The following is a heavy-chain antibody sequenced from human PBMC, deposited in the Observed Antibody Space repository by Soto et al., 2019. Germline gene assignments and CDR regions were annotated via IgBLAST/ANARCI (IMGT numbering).Heavy chain of an antibody. D-gene: IGHD2-21*01. CDR3: ARIYCVTSTCDSWFDP. V-gene: IGHV5-10-1*01. CDR2: IDPRDSYT. Sequence: GESLKISCTGFGYTFTTFWISWVRQMPGRGLEWMGNIDPRDSYTNYSPSFQGHVTISVDKSINTAYLQWGSLKASDTAMYYCARIYCVTSTCDSWFDPWGQGTLVTVSS. J-gene: IGHJ5*02. CDR1: GYTFTTFW.